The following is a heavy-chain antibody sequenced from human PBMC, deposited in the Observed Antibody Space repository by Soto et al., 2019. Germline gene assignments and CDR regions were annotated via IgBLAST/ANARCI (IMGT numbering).Heavy chain of an antibody. D-gene: IGHD2-21*02. CDR3: AREDDGGDRDYYGLDV. V-gene: IGHV4-30-4*08. Sequence: QVQLQQSGPGLVKPSQTLSLTCTVSGGSISGDYYHWTWIRQSPEKGLEWIGYVFHSGSVLYNPSLKSRLNISVDTSKNQFSLRLSSVTAADTAVYFCAREDDGGDRDYYGLDVWGQGTTVTVSS. J-gene: IGHJ6*02. CDR1: GGSISGDYYH. CDR2: VFHSGSV.